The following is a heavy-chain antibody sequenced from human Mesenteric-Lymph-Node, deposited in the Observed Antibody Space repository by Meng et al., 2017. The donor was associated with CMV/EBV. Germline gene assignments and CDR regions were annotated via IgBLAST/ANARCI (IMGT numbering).Heavy chain of an antibody. CDR3: ARGGYGSGSGYFDY. V-gene: IGHV4-59*01. Sequence: SETLSLTCTVSGGSISSYYWSWIRQPPGKGLEWIGYIYYSGSTNYNPSLKSRVTISVDTSKNQFSLKLSSVTAADTAVYYCARGGYGSGSGYFDYWGQGTLVTVSS. CDR1: GGSISSYY. CDR2: IYYSGST. D-gene: IGHD3-10*01. J-gene: IGHJ4*02.